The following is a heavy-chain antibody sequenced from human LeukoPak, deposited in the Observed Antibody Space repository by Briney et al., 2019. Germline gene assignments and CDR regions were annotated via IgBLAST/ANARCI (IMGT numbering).Heavy chain of an antibody. J-gene: IGHJ5*02. CDR2: INHSGST. CDR1: GGSFSGYY. CDR3: ALRRFGANWFDP. V-gene: IGHV4-34*01. D-gene: IGHD3-10*01. Sequence: SETLSLTCAVYGGSFSGYYWSWIRQPPGKGLEWIGEINHSGSTNYNPSLKSRVTISVDTSKNQLSLKLSSVTAADTAVYYCALRRFGANWFDPWGQGTLVTVSS.